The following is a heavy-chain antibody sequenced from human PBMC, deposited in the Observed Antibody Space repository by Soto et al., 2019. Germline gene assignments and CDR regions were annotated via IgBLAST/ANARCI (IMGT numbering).Heavy chain of an antibody. CDR1: GVSISSGNW. CDR3: ARLVYDTRLNYMYFDF. CDR2: IFHDGTA. J-gene: IGHJ4*02. V-gene: IGHV4-4*02. D-gene: IGHD3-10*01. Sequence: PSETVSLTCAGSGVSISSGNWWTWVRQSPQRGLEYIGEIFHDGTANYYPSFERRVAISVDTSKNQFSLKLTSVTAADTAIYFCARLVYDTRLNYMYFDFWGQGTLVTVSS.